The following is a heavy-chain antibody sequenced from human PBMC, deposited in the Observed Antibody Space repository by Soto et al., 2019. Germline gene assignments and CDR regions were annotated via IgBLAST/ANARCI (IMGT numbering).Heavy chain of an antibody. D-gene: IGHD5-18*01. CDR3: AKGGGYSYGLLNS. V-gene: IGHV3-43D*04. J-gene: IGHJ4*02. CDR2: ITWDGGST. Sequence: GGSLRLSCAASGFTFDDYAMNWVRQPPGKGLEWVSLITWDGGSTYYADSVKGRFTISRDNSKNSLFLQMNSLRTEDSALYFCAKGGGYSYGLLNSWGQGTLVTVYS. CDR1: GFTFDDYA.